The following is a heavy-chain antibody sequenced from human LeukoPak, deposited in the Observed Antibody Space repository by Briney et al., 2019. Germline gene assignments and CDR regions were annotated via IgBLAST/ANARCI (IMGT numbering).Heavy chain of an antibody. J-gene: IGHJ5*02. Sequence: TGGSLRLSCAASGFTFSTFWTHWVRQAPGKGLEWVAVISYDGSNKYYADSVKGRFTISRDNSKNTLYLQMNSLRAEDTVVHYCARDRTGYYGSGSYYMGWFDPWGQGTLVTVSS. CDR2: ISYDGSNK. D-gene: IGHD3-10*01. CDR3: ARDRTGYYGSGSYYMGWFDP. V-gene: IGHV3-30-3*01. CDR1: GFTFSTFW.